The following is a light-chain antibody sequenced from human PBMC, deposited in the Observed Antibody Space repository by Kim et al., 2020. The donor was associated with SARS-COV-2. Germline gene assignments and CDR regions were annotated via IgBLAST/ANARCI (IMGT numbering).Light chain of an antibody. Sequence: GQSVTIACTGTSSDVGGYNFVSWYQQHPGKAPRLIIYDVSKRPSGVPDRFSGSKSGNTASLTIIVVQPDDEADYYCCSYAGSYSVLFGGGTQLTVL. CDR2: DVS. CDR3: CSYAGSYSVL. CDR1: SSDVGGYNF. V-gene: IGLV2-11*03. J-gene: IGLJ2*01.